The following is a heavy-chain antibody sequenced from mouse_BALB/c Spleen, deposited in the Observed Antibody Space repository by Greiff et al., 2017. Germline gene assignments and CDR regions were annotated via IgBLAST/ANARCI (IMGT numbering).Heavy chain of an antibody. J-gene: IGHJ4*01. CDR3: ARGWGDYAMDY. CDR2: ISTYYGNT. V-gene: IGHV1-67*01. D-gene: IGHD3-3*01. Sequence: VQLQQSGPELVRPGVSVKISCKGSSYKFTDYAMHWVKQSHAKSLEWIGVISTYYGNTNYNQKFKGKATMTVDKSSSTAYMELARLTSEDSAVYYCARGWGDYAMDYWGQGTSVTVSS. CDR1: SYKFTDYA.